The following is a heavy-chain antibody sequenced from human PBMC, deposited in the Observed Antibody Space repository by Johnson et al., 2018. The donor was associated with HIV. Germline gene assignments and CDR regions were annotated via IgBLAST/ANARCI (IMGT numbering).Heavy chain of an antibody. CDR2: ISYDGSNK. J-gene: IGHJ3*02. CDR1: GFTFSSFD. D-gene: IGHD3-16*01. Sequence: QVQLVESGGGVVQPGRSLRVSCGTSGFTFSSFDMHWVRQAPGKGLEWVAVISYDGSNKYYADSVQGRFNISRDNSRNTLYLQMNSLRAEDTAVYYCGKPPSMGADAFDIWGQGTMVTVS. V-gene: IGHV3-30*18. CDR3: GKPPSMGADAFDI.